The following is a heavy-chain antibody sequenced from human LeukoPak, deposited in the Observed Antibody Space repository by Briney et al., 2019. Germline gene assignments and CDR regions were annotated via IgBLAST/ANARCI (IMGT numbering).Heavy chain of an antibody. D-gene: IGHD6-13*01. J-gene: IGHJ3*02. V-gene: IGHV4-34*01. CDR3: ARGTTAAAGPDAFDI. Sequence: SETLSLTCAVYGGSFSGYYWSWIRQPPGKGLEWIGEINHSGSTNYNPSLKSRVTISVDTSKNQFSLKLSSVTAADTAVYYCARGTTAAAGPDAFDIWGQGTMVTVSS. CDR1: GGSFSGYY. CDR2: INHSGST.